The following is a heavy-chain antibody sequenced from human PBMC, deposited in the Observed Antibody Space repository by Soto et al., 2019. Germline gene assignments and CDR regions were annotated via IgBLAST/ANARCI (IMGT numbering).Heavy chain of an antibody. CDR2: IYYSGIT. Sequence: QVQLQESGPGLVKPSETLSLTCTVSGGSISSYYWSWIRQHPGKGLEWIGYIYYSGITDYNSSLKSRVTISVDTSKSQFSLKLSSVTAADTAVYYCARGGGVYYFDYWGQGTLVTVSS. J-gene: IGHJ4*02. V-gene: IGHV4-59*01. CDR3: ARGGGVYYFDY. D-gene: IGHD2-8*02. CDR1: GGSISSYY.